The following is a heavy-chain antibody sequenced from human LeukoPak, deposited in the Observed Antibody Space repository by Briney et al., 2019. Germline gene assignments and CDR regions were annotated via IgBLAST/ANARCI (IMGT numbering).Heavy chain of an antibody. J-gene: IGHJ4*02. V-gene: IGHV3-66*01. CDR1: GFTVSSNY. CDR2: IHDGGST. CDR3: ARDEPLPYDFWTGYNY. D-gene: IGHD3-3*01. Sequence: GGSLRLSCAASGFTVSSNYMSWVRQAPGKGLEWVSVIHDGGSTYYADSVKGRFTISRDNSKNTLYLQMNSVRAEDTAVYYCARDEPLPYDFWTGYNYWGQGTLVTVSS.